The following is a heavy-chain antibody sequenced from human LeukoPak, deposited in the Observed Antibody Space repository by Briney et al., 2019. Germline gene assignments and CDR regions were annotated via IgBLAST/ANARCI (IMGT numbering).Heavy chain of an antibody. CDR3: ARDIYFSGSYYYWGPFDY. V-gene: IGHV4-34*01. CDR2: INHSGST. J-gene: IGHJ4*02. CDR1: GGSFSGYY. D-gene: IGHD3-10*01. Sequence: SETLSLTCAVYGGSFSGYYWSWIRQPPGKGLEWIGEINHSGSTNYNPSLKSRVTISVDTSKNQFSLKLSSVTAADTAVYYCARDIYFSGSYYYWGPFDYWGQGTLVTVSS.